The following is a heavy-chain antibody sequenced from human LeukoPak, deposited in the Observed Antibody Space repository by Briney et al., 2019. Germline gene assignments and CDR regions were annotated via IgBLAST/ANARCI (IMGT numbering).Heavy chain of an antibody. V-gene: IGHV1-8*03. CDR2: MNPKSRTT. J-gene: IGHJ3*02. Sequence: GASVKVSCKTSGYTFTDFDINWVRQATGQGLEWMGWMNPKSRTTGYAQSFQGRVTITWDTSMSTSYMELSRLRSDDTAVYYCARLAGYSSSRDAFDIWGQGTMVTVSS. CDR1: GYTFTDFD. CDR3: ARLAGYSSSRDAFDI. D-gene: IGHD6-13*01.